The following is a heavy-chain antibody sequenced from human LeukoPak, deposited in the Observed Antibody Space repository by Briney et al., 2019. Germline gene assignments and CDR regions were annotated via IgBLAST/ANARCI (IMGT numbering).Heavy chain of an antibody. Sequence: GGSLRLSCAASGFIFSSYWMSWVRQAPGKGLEWVANIKQDGSEKYYVDSVKGRFTISRDNAKNSLYLQMNSLRAEDTAVYYCARTKEMASISYFDSWGQGTLVTVSS. J-gene: IGHJ4*02. CDR3: ARTKEMASISYFDS. CDR2: IKQDGSEK. CDR1: GFIFSSYW. V-gene: IGHV3-7*01. D-gene: IGHD5-24*01.